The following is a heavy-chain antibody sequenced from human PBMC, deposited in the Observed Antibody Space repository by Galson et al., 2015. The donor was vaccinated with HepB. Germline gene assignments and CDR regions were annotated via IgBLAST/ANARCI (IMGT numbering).Heavy chain of an antibody. CDR1: GFMFGNYW. D-gene: IGHD6-13*01. CDR2: INQDGSEK. J-gene: IGHJ6*02. Sequence: SLRLACAASGFMFGNYWMSWVRQAPGEGLEWVANINQDGSEKYYVDSVKGRFTISRDNAKNSLYLQMNSLRAEDTAVYYCARDTAAAGYGMDVWGQGTTVTVSS. CDR3: ARDTAAAGYGMDV. V-gene: IGHV3-7*01.